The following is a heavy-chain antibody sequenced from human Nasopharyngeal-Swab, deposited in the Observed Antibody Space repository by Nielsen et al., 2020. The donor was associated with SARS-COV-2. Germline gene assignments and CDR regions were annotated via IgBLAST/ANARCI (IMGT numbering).Heavy chain of an antibody. D-gene: IGHD2-8*01. CDR1: GGSISSYY. Sequence: SETLSLTCTVSGGSISSYYWSWIRQPPGKGLEWIGYIYYSGSTNYNPSLKSRVTISVDTSKNQISLKLSSVTGADTAVYYCAREMGHGTNGVCYERWFDPWGQGTLVTVSS. CDR3: AREMGHGTNGVCYERWFDP. V-gene: IGHV4-59*01. CDR2: IYYSGST. J-gene: IGHJ5*02.